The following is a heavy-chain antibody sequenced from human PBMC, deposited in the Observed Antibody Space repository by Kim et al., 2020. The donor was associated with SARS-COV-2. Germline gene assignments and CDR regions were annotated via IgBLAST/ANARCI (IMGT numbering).Heavy chain of an antibody. CDR1: GFTFGDYA. CDR2: ISWDGGST. D-gene: IGHD2-15*01. J-gene: IGHJ6*01. V-gene: IGHV3-43D*03. CDR3: AKDISRSQSDCSGGSCYSDYFCGMDV. Sequence: GGSLRLSCAASGFTFGDYAMHWVRQAPGKGLEWVSLISWDGGSTYYADSVKGRFTISRDNSKNSLYLQMNSLRAEDTALYYCAKDISRSQSDCSGGSCYSDYFCGMDVWGEGTTVTVSS.